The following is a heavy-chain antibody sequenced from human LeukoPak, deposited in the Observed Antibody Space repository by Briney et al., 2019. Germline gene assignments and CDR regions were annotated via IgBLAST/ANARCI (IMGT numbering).Heavy chain of an antibody. D-gene: IGHD6-19*01. Sequence: GGSLRLSCAASGFTFSRYSMNWVRQAPGKGLEWVSCISSSGSYIYYADSVKGRFTISRDNAKNSLYLQMNSLRAEDTAVYYCARDSSGWYGAAFDIWGQGTMVTVSS. CDR2: ISSSGSYI. V-gene: IGHV3-21*01. CDR1: GFTFSRYS. CDR3: ARDSSGWYGAAFDI. J-gene: IGHJ3*02.